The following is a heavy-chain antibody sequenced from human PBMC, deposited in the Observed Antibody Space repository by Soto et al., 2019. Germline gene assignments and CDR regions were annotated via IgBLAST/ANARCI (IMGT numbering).Heavy chain of an antibody. CDR3: ATGVLRFLEWLLYPFDY. D-gene: IGHD3-3*01. CDR2: ISGSGGST. V-gene: IGHV3-23*01. J-gene: IGHJ4*02. Sequence: GGSLRLSCAASGFTFSSYAMSWVRQAPGKGLEWVSAISGSGGSTYYADSVKGRFTISRDNSKNTLYLQMNSLRAADTAVYYCATGVLRFLEWLLYPFDYWGQGTLVTVSS. CDR1: GFTFSSYA.